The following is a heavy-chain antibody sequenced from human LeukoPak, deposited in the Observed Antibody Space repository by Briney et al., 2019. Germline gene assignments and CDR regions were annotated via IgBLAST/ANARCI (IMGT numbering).Heavy chain of an antibody. CDR1: GGSINDAY. CDR3: ARDHVDTAIPDY. Sequence: SETLSLTCTVSGGSINDAYWSWIRQPPGKGLEWIGSIYYSGSTYYNPSLKSRVTISVDTSKNQFSLKLSSVTAADTAVYYCARDHVDTAIPDYWGQGTLVTVSS. J-gene: IGHJ4*02. D-gene: IGHD5-18*01. V-gene: IGHV4-39*07. CDR2: IYYSGST.